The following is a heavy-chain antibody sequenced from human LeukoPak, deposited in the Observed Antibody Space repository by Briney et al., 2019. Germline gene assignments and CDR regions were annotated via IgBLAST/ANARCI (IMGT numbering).Heavy chain of an antibody. D-gene: IGHD1-26*01. CDR2: ISYDGSNK. V-gene: IGHV3-30*18. J-gene: IGHJ6*02. CDR3: AKDSGIVGASPYYYYGMDV. Sequence: GGSLRLSCAASGFTYSSYGMHWVRQGPGKGLEWVAVISYDGSNKYYADSVKGRFTTSRDNSKNTLYLQMNSLRAEDTAVYYCAKDSGIVGASPYYYYGMDVWGQGTTVTVSS. CDR1: GFTYSSYG.